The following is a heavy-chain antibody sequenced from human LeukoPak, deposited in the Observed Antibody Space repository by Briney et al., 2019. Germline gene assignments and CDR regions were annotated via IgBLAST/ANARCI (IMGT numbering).Heavy chain of an antibody. CDR1: GGSISSSSYY. CDR3: ARFAAAGYNWFDP. Sequence: SETLSLTCTVSGGSISSSSYYWGWLRQPPGKGLEWIGSIYYSGSTYYNPSLKSRVTISVDTSKNQFSLKLSSVTAADTAVYYCARFAAAGYNWFDPWGQGTLVTVSS. V-gene: IGHV4-39*07. CDR2: IYYSGST. D-gene: IGHD6-13*01. J-gene: IGHJ5*02.